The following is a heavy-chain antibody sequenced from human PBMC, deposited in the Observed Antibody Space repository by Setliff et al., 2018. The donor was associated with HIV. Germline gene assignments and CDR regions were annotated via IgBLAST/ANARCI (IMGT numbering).Heavy chain of an antibody. CDR2: LNPNSADT. J-gene: IGHJ6*03. CDR1: GYTFSGDY. Sequence: GASVKVSCKASGYTFSGDYIHWVRQAPGQGLEWMGWLNPNSADTNYAQKFQGRVTMTRDTSISTAYMQLTRLKSDDTAVYYCARDRTPQNWGSRGVYYMDVWGKGTTVTV. CDR3: ARDRTPQNWGSRGVYYMDV. V-gene: IGHV1-2*02. D-gene: IGHD7-27*01.